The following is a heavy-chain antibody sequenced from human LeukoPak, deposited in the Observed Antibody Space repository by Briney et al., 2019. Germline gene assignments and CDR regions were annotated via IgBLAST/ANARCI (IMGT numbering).Heavy chain of an antibody. J-gene: IGHJ3*02. CDR1: GYSISSSYY. CDR2: IYTSGST. Sequence: SETLSLTCTVSGYSISSSYYWSWIRQPAGKGLEWIGRIYTSGSTNYNPSLKSRVTMSVDTSKNQFSLKLSSVTAADTAVYYCARELGPYGSGSYYAFDIWGQGTMVTVSS. CDR3: ARELGPYGSGSYYAFDI. D-gene: IGHD3-10*01. V-gene: IGHV4-4*07.